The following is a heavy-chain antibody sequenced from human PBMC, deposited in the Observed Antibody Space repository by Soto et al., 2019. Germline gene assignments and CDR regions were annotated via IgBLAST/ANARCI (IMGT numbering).Heavy chain of an antibody. CDR1: GCSISGYY. CDR3: ARHVNLPLAGTEFDS. D-gene: IGHD6-19*01. J-gene: IGHJ4*02. CDR2: IYNIGST. V-gene: IGHV4-59*08. Sequence: SDTLSLTCTVSGCSISGYYWSWLRQPPGKGLEWIGYIYNIGSTNYNPSLRSRVTMSIDTSQEQFSLKVSSVTATDTAVYYCARHVNLPLAGTEFDSWGRGTLVPVSS.